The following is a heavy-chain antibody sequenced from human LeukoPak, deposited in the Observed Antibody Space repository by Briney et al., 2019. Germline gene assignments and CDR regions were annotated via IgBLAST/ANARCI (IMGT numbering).Heavy chain of an antibody. CDR1: GGTFSSYA. J-gene: IGHJ4*02. CDR2: IIPILGIA. D-gene: IGHD1-26*01. CDR3: ARGWNSGNFWY. V-gene: IGHV1-69*04. Sequence: ASVKVSCKASGGTFSSYAISWVRQAPGQGLEWMGRIIPILGIANYAQKFQGRVTITADKSTSTAYMELSSLRSEDTAVYYCARGWNSGNFWYWGQGTLVPVSS.